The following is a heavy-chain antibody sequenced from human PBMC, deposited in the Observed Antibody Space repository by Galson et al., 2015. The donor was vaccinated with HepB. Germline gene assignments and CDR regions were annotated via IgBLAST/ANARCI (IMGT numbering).Heavy chain of an antibody. V-gene: IGHV3-30*18. CDR1: GFTFSSYG. D-gene: IGHD6-19*01. Sequence: SLRLSCAASGFTFSSYGMHWVRQAPGKGLEWVAVISYDGSNKYYADSVKGRFTISRDNSKNTLYLQMNSLRAEDTAVYYCAKGHESSGWYRDYWGQGTLVTVSS. CDR2: ISYDGSNK. CDR3: AKGHESSGWYRDY. J-gene: IGHJ4*02.